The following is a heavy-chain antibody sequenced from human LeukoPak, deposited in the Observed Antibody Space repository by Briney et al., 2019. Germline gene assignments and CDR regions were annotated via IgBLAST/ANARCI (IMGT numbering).Heavy chain of an antibody. CDR1: GGSISPYY. J-gene: IGHJ6*02. CDR2: ISYSGYT. V-gene: IGHV4-59*01. CDR3: AREYYFGLDV. Sequence: SETLSLTCTVSGGSISPYYWNWIRQPPGKGLEWIGYISYSGYTNSNPSLKSRVTISVDTSKNQFSLNLSSVTAADTAVYYCAREYYFGLDVWGQGTTVTVSS.